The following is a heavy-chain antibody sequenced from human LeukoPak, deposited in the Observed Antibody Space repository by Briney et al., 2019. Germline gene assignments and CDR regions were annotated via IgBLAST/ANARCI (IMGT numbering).Heavy chain of an antibody. CDR3: ARRRDSGSLQHFDY. CDR2: IKQDGSEK. J-gene: IGHJ4*02. Sequence: GGSLRLSCAASGFTFSSYWMSWVRQAPGRGLEWVANIKQDGSEKYYVDSVKGRFTISRDNAKNSLYLQMNSLRAEDTAVYYCARRRDSGSLQHFDYWGQGTLVTVSS. D-gene: IGHD1-26*01. V-gene: IGHV3-7*03. CDR1: GFTFSSYW.